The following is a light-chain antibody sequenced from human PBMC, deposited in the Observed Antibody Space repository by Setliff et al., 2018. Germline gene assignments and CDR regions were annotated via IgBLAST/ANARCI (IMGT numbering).Light chain of an antibody. CDR1: ASDVGDYNY. CDR2: EVI. J-gene: IGLJ1*01. Sequence: QSALTQPASVSGSPGQSITISCTGSASDVGDYNYVSWRQQHPGEAPKLLIYEVINRPSGISNRFSGSKSGNTASLTISGLLAEDEADYFCSSYTSSHTYVFGSGTKVTVL. CDR3: SSYTSSHTYV. V-gene: IGLV2-14*01.